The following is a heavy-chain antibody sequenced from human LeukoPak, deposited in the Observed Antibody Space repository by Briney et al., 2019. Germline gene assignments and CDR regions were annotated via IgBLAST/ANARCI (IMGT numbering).Heavy chain of an antibody. Sequence: PGRSLRLSCAASGFTFSSHAMHWVRQAPGKGLEWVAVISYDGSNKYYADSVKGRFTISRDNSKNTLYLQMNSLRAEDTAVYYCARDLRGAMVRGVSDYWGQGTLVTVSS. D-gene: IGHD3-10*01. CDR2: ISYDGSNK. V-gene: IGHV3-30-3*01. CDR3: ARDLRGAMVRGVSDY. J-gene: IGHJ4*02. CDR1: GFTFSSHA.